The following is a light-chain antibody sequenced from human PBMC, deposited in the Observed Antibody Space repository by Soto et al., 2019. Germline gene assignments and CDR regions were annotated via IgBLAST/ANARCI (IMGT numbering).Light chain of an antibody. CDR2: DVR. CDR3: CSSTSDSTVV. V-gene: IGLV2-14*03. J-gene: IGLJ2*01. Sequence: QSGLTQPASVSGSPGQSITISCTGTSSDVGGYNYVSWYQQHPGKAPKVMIYDVRNRDSGVSSRSSGSKSGNTTSLTISGIAAEDEADDYFCSSTSDSTVVCGGGTKATVL. CDR1: SSDVGGYNY.